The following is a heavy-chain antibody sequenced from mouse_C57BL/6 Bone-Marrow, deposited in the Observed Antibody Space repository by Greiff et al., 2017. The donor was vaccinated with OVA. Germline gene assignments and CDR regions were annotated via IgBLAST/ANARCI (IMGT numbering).Heavy chain of an antibody. CDR2: IDPETGGT. Sequence: VQLQQSGAELVRPGASVTLSCKASGYTFTDYEMHWVKQTPVHGLEWIGAIDPETGGTAYNQKFKGKAILTADKSSSTAYMELRSLTSEDSAVYYCTRGEVVGDFDYWGQGTTLTVSS. CDR1: GYTFTDYE. D-gene: IGHD1-1*01. CDR3: TRGEVVGDFDY. J-gene: IGHJ2*01. V-gene: IGHV1-15*01.